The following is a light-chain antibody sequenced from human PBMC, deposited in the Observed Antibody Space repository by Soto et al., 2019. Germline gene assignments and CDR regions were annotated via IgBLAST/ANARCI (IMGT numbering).Light chain of an antibody. J-gene: IGKJ1*01. CDR1: QSISSW. CDR3: QHYNNYPWT. V-gene: IGKV1-5*03. CDR2: KAS. Sequence: DIQMTQSPSTLSASVGDRVTITCRASQSISSWLAWYQQKPGKAPKLLIYKASSLDTGVPSRFSGSGSGTEFTLTISSLQSEDFAIYYCQHYNNYPWTFGQGTKVEIK.